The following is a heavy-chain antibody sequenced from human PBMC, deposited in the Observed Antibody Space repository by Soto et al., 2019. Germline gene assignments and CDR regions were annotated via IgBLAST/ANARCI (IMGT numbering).Heavy chain of an antibody. D-gene: IGHD2-2*01. V-gene: IGHV1-69*01. CDR2: IIPIFGTA. CDR1: GGTFSSYA. Sequence: QVQLVQSGAEVKKPGSSVKVSCKASGGTFSSYAISWVRQAPGQGLEWMGGIIPIFGTANYAQKFQGRVTITADESTSTAYMGLSSLRSEDTAVYYCAREGGRRWQDCSSTSCYSYYYYGMDVWGQGTTVTVSS. J-gene: IGHJ6*02. CDR3: AREGGRRWQDCSSTSCYSYYYYGMDV.